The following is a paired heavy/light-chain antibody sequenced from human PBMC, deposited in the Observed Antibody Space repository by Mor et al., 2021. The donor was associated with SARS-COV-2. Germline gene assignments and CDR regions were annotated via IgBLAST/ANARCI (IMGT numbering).Light chain of an antibody. Sequence: DIQMTQSPSTLSASVGDRVTITCRASQSISSWLAWYQQRPGGAPKLLIYAASSLDNGVPSRFSGSGSGTEFTLTISSLQPDDFATYYCHQYNSYSPTWTFGQGTKVEV. CDR3: HQYNSYSPTWT. CDR2: AAS. CDR1: QSISSW. V-gene: IGKV1-5*03. J-gene: IGKJ1*01.
Heavy chain of an antibody. J-gene: IGHJ3*02. Sequence: EVQLVQSGAEVKKPGESLKISCKGSGYSFSNNWIGWVRQMPGKGLEWMGNIYPGDSDTKYRPSFEGQVTLSVDKSIRTAYLQWSSLKASDTAIYYCARRGGGVMDAFDIWGQGTMVTVSS. V-gene: IGHV5-51*01. CDR3: ARRGGGVMDAFDI. D-gene: IGHD2-8*01. CDR1: GYSFSNNW. CDR2: IYPGDSDT.